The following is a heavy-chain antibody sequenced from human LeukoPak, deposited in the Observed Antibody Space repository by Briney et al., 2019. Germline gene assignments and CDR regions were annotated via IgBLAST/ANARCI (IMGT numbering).Heavy chain of an antibody. V-gene: IGHV1-2*02. J-gene: IGHJ6*03. CDR3: ARDGEYSSSPRNYYYYMDV. CDR1: GYTFTSYY. D-gene: IGHD6-6*01. Sequence: GASVKVSCKASGYTFTSYYMHWVRQAPGQGLEWMGWINPNSGGTNYAQKFQGRVTMTRDTSISTAYMELSRLRSDDTAVYYCARDGEYSSSPRNYYYYMDVWGKGTTVTVSS. CDR2: INPNSGGT.